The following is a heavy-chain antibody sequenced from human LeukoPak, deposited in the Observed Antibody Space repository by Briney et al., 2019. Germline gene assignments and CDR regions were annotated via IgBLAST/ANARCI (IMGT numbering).Heavy chain of an antibody. CDR3: ASALYLGYFDY. J-gene: IGHJ4*02. CDR1: GFTFSSYA. D-gene: IGHD2/OR15-2a*01. Sequence: LSGGSLRLSCAASGFTFSSYAMHWVRQAPGKGLEWVAVISYDGSNKYYADSVKGRFTISRDNSKNTLYLQMNSLRAEDTAVYYCASALYLGYFDYWAREPWSPSPQ. V-gene: IGHV3-30*01. CDR2: ISYDGSNK.